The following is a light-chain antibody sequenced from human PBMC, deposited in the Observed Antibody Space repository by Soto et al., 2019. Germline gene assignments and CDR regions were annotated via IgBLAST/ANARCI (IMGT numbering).Light chain of an antibody. CDR1: QDISHY. V-gene: IGKV1-17*03. CDR2: AVS. J-gene: IGKJ1*01. CDR3: LQHNSYPWT. Sequence: DIQVTQSPSAMSASVGDRVTITCRASQDISHYLAWFQQKPGKVPKRLIFAVSNLESGVPSRFRGRGSGTEFTLTITSLQTEDFATYYCLQHNSYPWTFGQGTKVEIK.